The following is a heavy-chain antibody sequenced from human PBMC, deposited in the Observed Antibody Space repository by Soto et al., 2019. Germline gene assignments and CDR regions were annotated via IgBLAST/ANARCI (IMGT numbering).Heavy chain of an antibody. D-gene: IGHD4-17*01. J-gene: IGHJ5*02. CDR2: VYYTGTT. Sequence: SETLSLTCTVSGGSIGSYHWSWVRQPPGKGLEWIASVYYTGTTNSNPSLGSRVTNSIDAPENQISLKLTSVTAADTAFYYCARDTVLTGMFDLWGQGTLVTVSS. CDR1: GGSIGSYH. CDR3: ARDTVLTGMFDL. V-gene: IGHV4-59*01.